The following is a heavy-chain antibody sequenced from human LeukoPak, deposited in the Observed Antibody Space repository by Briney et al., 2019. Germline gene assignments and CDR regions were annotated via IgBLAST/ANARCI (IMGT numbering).Heavy chain of an antibody. Sequence: WSIYYSASTYYTPSLKSRVTISVDTSKNQFSLKLSSVTAADTAVYYCARFIVVAPYYGMDVWGQGTTVTVSS. CDR2: IYYSAST. D-gene: IGHD2-15*01. J-gene: IGHJ6*02. V-gene: IGHV4-39*01. CDR3: ARFIVVAPYYGMDV.